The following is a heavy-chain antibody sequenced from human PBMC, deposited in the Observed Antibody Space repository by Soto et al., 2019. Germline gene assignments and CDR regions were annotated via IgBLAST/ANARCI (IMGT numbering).Heavy chain of an antibody. D-gene: IGHD3-16*02. CDR3: ARHEITFGGVIFIPSQIDY. J-gene: IGHJ4*02. V-gene: IGHV4-59*08. CDR1: GGSISSYY. Sequence: SETLSLTCTVSGGSISSYYWSWIRQPPGKGLEWIGYIYYSGSTNYNPSLKSRVTISVDTSKNQFSLKLSSVTAADTAVYYCARHEITFGGVIFIPSQIDYWGQGTLVTVSS. CDR2: IYYSGST.